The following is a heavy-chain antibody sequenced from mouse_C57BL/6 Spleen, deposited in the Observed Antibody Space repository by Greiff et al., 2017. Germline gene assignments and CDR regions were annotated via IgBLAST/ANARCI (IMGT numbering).Heavy chain of an antibody. Sequence: EVQLQQSGPELVKPGASVKISCKASGYTFTDYYMNWVKQSHGKSLEWIGDINPNNGGTSYNQKFKGKATLTVDKSSSTAYMELRSLTSEDSAVYYCARQYYDYDAGFDYWGQGTTLTVSS. V-gene: IGHV1-26*01. CDR3: ARQYYDYDAGFDY. CDR2: INPNNGGT. J-gene: IGHJ2*01. CDR1: GYTFTDYY. D-gene: IGHD2-4*01.